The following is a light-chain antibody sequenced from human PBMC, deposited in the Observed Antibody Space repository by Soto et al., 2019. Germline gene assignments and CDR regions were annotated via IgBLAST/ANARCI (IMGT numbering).Light chain of an antibody. CDR1: ESVNNN. J-gene: IGKJ5*01. CDR3: QHYNNRPLT. Sequence: IVLTQSPATLSVSPGASATLSCRASESVNNNLAWYQQKPGHAPRLLIYASYTRAAGFPARFSGSRSGTEFTLTISSLQSEDSAVYYCQHYNNRPLTFGQGTRLEIK. V-gene: IGKV3-15*01. CDR2: ASY.